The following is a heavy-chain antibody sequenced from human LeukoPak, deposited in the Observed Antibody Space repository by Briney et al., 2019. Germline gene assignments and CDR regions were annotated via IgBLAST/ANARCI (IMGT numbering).Heavy chain of an antibody. J-gene: IGHJ5*02. D-gene: IGHD3-3*01. CDR3: ARDRMRDFWSGYLNWFDP. Sequence: SVKVSCKASGGTFSSYAISWVRQAPGQGLEWMGGIIPIFGTANYAQKFQGRVTITTDESTSTAYMELSSLRSEDTAVYYCARDRMRDFWSGYLNWFDPWGQGTLVTVSS. CDR2: IIPIFGTA. CDR1: GGTFSSYA. V-gene: IGHV1-69*05.